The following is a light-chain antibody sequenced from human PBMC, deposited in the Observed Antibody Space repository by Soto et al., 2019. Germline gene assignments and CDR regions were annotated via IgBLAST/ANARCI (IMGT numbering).Light chain of an antibody. J-gene: IGKJ5*01. V-gene: IGKV3-20*01. CDR3: QHPIT. CDR1: QSVSSSY. Sequence: EIVLTQSPGTLSLSPGDRATLSCRASQSVSSSYLAWYQQKPGQAPRLLIYGASSRATGIPDRFSGSGSGTDFTLTISRLEPEDFAVYYCQHPITFGQGTRLEIK. CDR2: GAS.